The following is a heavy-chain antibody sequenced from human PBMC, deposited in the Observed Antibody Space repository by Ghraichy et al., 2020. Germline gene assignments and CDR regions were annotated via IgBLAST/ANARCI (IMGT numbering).Heavy chain of an antibody. J-gene: IGHJ5*02. Sequence: SQTLSLTCTVSGGSIRSYYWNWVRQTPGKGLEWIGHIYYSGSTNYNPSLKSRVTISVDTSKNQFSLKLSSMTAADTAVYFCARDRDWAKRRWFDPWGQGTLVTVSS. CDR3: ARDRDWAKRRWFDP. CDR2: IYYSGST. D-gene: IGHD2-21*01. V-gene: IGHV4-59*01. CDR1: GGSIRSYY.